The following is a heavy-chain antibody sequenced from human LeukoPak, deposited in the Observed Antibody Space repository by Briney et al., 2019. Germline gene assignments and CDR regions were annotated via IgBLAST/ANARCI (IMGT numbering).Heavy chain of an antibody. D-gene: IGHD3-22*01. CDR2: IYYSGST. Sequence: SETLSLTCTVSGGSISSSGYYWGWIRQPPGKGLEWIGSIYYSGSTYYNPSLKSRVTISVDTSKNQFSLKLSSVTAADTAVYYCARGVYYDSIYYFDYWGQGTLVTVSS. J-gene: IGHJ4*02. CDR3: ARGVYYDSIYYFDY. CDR1: GGSISSSGYY. V-gene: IGHV4-39*07.